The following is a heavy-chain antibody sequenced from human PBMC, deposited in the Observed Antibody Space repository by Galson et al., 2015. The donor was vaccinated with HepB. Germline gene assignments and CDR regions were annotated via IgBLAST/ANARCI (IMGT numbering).Heavy chain of an antibody. CDR2: IIPIFGTA. V-gene: IGHV1-69*13. J-gene: IGHJ5*02. D-gene: IGHD3-10*01. CDR3: AGGGYYGSGPNWFDP. Sequence: SVKVSCKASGGTFSSYTISWVRQAPGQGLEWMGGIIPIFGTANYAQKFQGRVTITADESTSTAYMELSSLRSEDTAVYYCAGGGYYGSGPNWFDPWGQGTLVTVSS. CDR1: GGTFSSYT.